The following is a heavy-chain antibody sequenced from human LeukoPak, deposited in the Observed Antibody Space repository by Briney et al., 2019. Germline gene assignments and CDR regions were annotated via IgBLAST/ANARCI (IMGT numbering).Heavy chain of an antibody. D-gene: IGHD2-21*02. V-gene: IGHV3-7*01. Sequence: GGSLRLSCAASGFTFSSNWMSWVRQAPGKGLEWVANIKQDGSEKYYVDSVKGRFTICRDNSKNTLYLQMNSLRAEDTAVYYCAKDRSVVVTATIYYWGQGTLVTVSS. CDR2: IKQDGSEK. CDR1: GFTFSSNW. CDR3: AKDRSVVVTATIYY. J-gene: IGHJ4*02.